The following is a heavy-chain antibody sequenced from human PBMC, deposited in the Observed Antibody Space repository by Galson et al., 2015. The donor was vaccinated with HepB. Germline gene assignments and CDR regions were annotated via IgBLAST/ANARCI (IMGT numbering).Heavy chain of an antibody. D-gene: IGHD5-12*01. J-gene: IGHJ6*03. CDR2: ISAYNGNT. Sequence: SVKVSCKASGYTFTSYGISWVRQAPGQGLEWMGWISAYNGNTNYAQKLQGRVTMTTDTSTSTAYMELRSLRSDDTAVYYCARGHRGYDFRYYYYYYMDVWGKGTTVTVSS. V-gene: IGHV1-18*01. CDR1: GYTFTSYG. CDR3: ARGHRGYDFRYYYYYYMDV.